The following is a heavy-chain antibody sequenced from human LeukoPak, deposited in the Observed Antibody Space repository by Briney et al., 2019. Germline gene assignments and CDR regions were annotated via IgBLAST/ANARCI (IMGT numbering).Heavy chain of an antibody. Sequence: SETLSLTCTVSGGSISNYYWSWIRQPPGKGLEWIGYIYYTGSTNYNPSLKSRVTISVDTSKNKFSLKLSSVTAADTAVYYCARGWGYFDYWGQGTLVTVSS. CDR2: IYYTGST. V-gene: IGHV4-59*01. J-gene: IGHJ4*02. CDR1: GGSISNYY. CDR3: ARGWGYFDY. D-gene: IGHD7-27*01.